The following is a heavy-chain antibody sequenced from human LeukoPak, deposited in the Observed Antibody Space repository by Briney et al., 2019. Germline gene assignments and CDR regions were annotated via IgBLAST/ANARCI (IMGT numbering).Heavy chain of an antibody. J-gene: IGHJ3*02. CDR1: GFIFSKYA. D-gene: IGHD4-17*01. V-gene: IGHV3-23*01. Sequence: GGSRRLSWAGAGFIFSKYAISWVSQAPGKGTGWVSGSSGSGGTTSYADYAKGRFTISREDSKNTLYLDMNGLRVEDTAVYYCAKDPNGDYVGGFDMWGQGTMVTVSS. CDR3: AKDPNGDYVGGFDM. CDR2: SSGSGGTT.